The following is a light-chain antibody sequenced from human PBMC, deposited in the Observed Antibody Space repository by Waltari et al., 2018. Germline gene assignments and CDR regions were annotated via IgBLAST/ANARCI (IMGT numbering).Light chain of an antibody. Sequence: DLQMTQSPSTLSASVGERVTITCRASQSIGSWLAWYQQKPGKAPKLLIYKASSLESGVPSRFSGSGSGTEFTLTISGLQPDDFATYYCQQYNSYVTWTFGQGTKVEIK. CDR2: KAS. CDR1: QSIGSW. CDR3: QQYNSYVTWT. V-gene: IGKV1-5*03. J-gene: IGKJ1*01.